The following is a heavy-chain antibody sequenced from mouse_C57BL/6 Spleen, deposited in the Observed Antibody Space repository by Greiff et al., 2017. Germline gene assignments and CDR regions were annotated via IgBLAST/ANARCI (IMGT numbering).Heavy chain of an antibody. CDR1: GFSLTSYG. V-gene: IGHV2-2*01. CDR3: ARKELRGYYYAMDY. J-gene: IGHJ4*01. D-gene: IGHD1-1*01. Sequence: VQLQQSGPGLVQPSQSLSITCTVSGFSLTSYGVHWVRQSPGKGLEWLGVIWSGGSTDYNAAFISRLSISKDNSKRQVFFKMNSLQADDTAIYYCARKELRGYYYAMDYWGQGTSVTVSS. CDR2: IWSGGST.